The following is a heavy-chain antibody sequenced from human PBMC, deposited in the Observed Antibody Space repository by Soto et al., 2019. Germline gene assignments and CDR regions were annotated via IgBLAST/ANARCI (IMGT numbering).Heavy chain of an antibody. D-gene: IGHD3-22*01. CDR2: IYYSGST. CDR3: AREIDDYYDSSGTFDY. V-gene: IGHV4-31*03. CDR1: GGSISSGGYY. J-gene: IGHJ4*02. Sequence: SETLSLTCTVSGGSISSGGYYWSWIRQHPGKGLEWIGYIYYSGSTYYNPSLKSRVTISVDTSKNQFSLKLSSVTAADTAAYYCAREIDDYYDSSGTFDYWGQGTLVTVSS.